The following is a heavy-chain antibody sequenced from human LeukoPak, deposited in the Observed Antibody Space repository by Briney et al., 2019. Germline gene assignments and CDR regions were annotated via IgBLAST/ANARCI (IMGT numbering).Heavy chain of an antibody. J-gene: IGHJ4*02. D-gene: IGHD6-19*01. CDR1: GFTVSSNY. CDR3: AKTPGYSSGWVFDY. V-gene: IGHV3-66*01. Sequence: GGSLRLSCAASGFTVSSNYMTWVRQAPGKGLEWVSVIYTDESTKYADSVKGRSTISRDNSKNTLHLQMNSLRAEDTAAYYCAKTPGYSSGWVFDYWGQGTLVTVSS. CDR2: IYTDEST.